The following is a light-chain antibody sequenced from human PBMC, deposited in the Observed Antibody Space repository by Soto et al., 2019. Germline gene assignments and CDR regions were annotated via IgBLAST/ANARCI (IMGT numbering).Light chain of an antibody. J-gene: IGKJ2*01. CDR3: QQYGSSGYT. V-gene: IGKV3-20*01. CDR1: QSVSSSY. Sequence: EIVLTQSPGTLSLSPGERATLSCRASQSVSSSYLVWYQQKPGQAPRLLIYGASSRATGIPDRFSGSGSGTDFTLTISRLEPEDFAVYYCQQYGSSGYTFGQGTQLEIK. CDR2: GAS.